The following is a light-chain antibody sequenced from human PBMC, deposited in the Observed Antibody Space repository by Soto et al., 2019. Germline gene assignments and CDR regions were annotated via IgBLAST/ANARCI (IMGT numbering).Light chain of an antibody. CDR2: RNN. CDR3: AAWDDSLSVHYV. CDR1: SSNIGSNY. V-gene: IGLV1-47*01. Sequence: QSVLTQPHSASGTPGQRVTISCSGSSSNIGSNYVYWYQQLPGTAPKLLIYRNNQRPSGVPDRFSGSKSGTSASLAISGLRSEEEADYYCAAWDDSLSVHYVFGTGTKLTVL. J-gene: IGLJ1*01.